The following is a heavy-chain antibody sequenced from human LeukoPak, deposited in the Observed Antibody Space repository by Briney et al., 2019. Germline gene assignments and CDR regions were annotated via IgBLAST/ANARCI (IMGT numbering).Heavy chain of an antibody. CDR1: GGSFSGYY. J-gene: IGHJ6*02. D-gene: IGHD2/OR15-2a*01. Sequence: SETLSLTCAVYGGSFSGYYWSWIRQPPGKGLEWIGEINHSGSTNYNPSLKSRVTISVDTSKNQFSLKLSSVAAADTAMYYCARGSLERITRYYYYGMDVWGQGTTVTVSS. V-gene: IGHV4-34*01. CDR2: INHSGST. CDR3: ARGSLERITRYYYYGMDV.